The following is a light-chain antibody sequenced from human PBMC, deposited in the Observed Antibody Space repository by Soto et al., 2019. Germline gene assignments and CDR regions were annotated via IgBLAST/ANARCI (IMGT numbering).Light chain of an antibody. V-gene: IGKV3-15*01. CDR1: QSVSSS. CDR2: GAS. J-gene: IGKJ4*01. CDR3: QQYYNWPRT. Sequence: ARCPGTLSLSPGEGATLSCRASQSVSSSLAWYQQKPGQSPRLLIYGASTRATGIPVRFSGSGSETEFILTISSLQSEDFAVYYCQQYYNWPRTFGGGTKVEI.